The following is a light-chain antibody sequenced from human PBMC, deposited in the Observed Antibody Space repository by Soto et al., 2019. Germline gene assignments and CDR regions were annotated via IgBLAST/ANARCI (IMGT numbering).Light chain of an antibody. CDR2: EVS. Sequence: QSALTQPASVSASPGQSITISCTGTSSDVGGYNYVSWYQLHPGKAPKLMVYEVSNRPSGVSNRFSGSKSGNTASLTISGLQAEDEADYYCSSYTSSSTYVFGTGTKLTVL. J-gene: IGLJ1*01. CDR3: SSYTSSSTYV. CDR1: SSDVGGYNY. V-gene: IGLV2-14*01.